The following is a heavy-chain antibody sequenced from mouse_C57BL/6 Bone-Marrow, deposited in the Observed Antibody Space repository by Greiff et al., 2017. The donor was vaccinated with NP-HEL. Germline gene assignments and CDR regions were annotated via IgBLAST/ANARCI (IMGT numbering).Heavy chain of an antibody. CDR3: AIPITTVVPWWMDV. V-gene: IGHV1-74*01. Sequence: QVQLKQPGAELVKPGASVKVSCKASGYTFTSYWMHWVTQRPGQGLEWIGSIHPSDSDTNYNQKFKGKATLTVDKSSSTAYMQLSSLTSEDSAVYYCAIPITTVVPWWMDVWGTGTTVTVSS. CDR1: GYTFTSYW. D-gene: IGHD1-1*01. J-gene: IGHJ1*03. CDR2: IHPSDSDT.